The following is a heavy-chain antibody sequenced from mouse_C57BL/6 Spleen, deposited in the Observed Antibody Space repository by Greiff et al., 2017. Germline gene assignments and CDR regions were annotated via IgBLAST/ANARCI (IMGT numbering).Heavy chain of an antibody. Sequence: QVQLQQPGAELVKPGASVKLSCKASGYTFTSYWMHWVKQRPGRGLEWIGRIDPNSGGTKYNEKFKSKATLTVDKPSSTAYMQLSSLTSEDSAVYYCATHYYGSSYLWYFDVWGTGTTVTVSS. CDR1: GYTFTSYW. CDR3: ATHYYGSSYLWYFDV. D-gene: IGHD1-1*01. J-gene: IGHJ1*03. V-gene: IGHV1-72*01. CDR2: IDPNSGGT.